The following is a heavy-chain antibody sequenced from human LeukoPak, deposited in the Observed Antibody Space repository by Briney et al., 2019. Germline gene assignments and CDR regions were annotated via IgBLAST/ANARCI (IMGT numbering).Heavy chain of an antibody. D-gene: IGHD5-24*01. J-gene: IGHJ6*02. CDR1: GNTSTGNI. Sequence: ASVKVSCKASGNTSTGNIMNGVDQALGQGLEGMGWINPNSGGTNYAQKFQGRVTMTRDTSISTAYMELSRLRSDDTAVYYCARDLEAYYGMDVWGQGTTVTVSS. CDR2: INPNSGGT. CDR3: ARDLEAYYGMDV. V-gene: IGHV1-2*02.